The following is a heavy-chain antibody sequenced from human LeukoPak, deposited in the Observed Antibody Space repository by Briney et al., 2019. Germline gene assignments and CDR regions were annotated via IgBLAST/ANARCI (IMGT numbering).Heavy chain of an antibody. Sequence: GGSLRLSCAASGFTFSSYGMHWVRQAPGKGLEWVAVIWYDGSNKYYADSVKGRLTISRDNSKNTLCLQMNSLRAEDTAVYYCALLWFGELPWFDPWGQGTLVTVSS. CDR1: GFTFSSYG. V-gene: IGHV3-33*01. D-gene: IGHD3-10*01. J-gene: IGHJ5*02. CDR3: ALLWFGELPWFDP. CDR2: IWYDGSNK.